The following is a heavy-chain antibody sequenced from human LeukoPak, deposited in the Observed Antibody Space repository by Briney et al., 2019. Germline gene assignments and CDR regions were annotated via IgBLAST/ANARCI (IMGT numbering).Heavy chain of an antibody. CDR3: TRDLPYKCSSTSCPPRWFDP. Sequence: GRSLRLSCTASGFTFGDYAMSWFRQAPGKGLEWVGFIRSRAYGGTTEYAASVKGRFTISRDDSKSIAYLQMNSLKTEDTAVYYCTRDLPYKCSSTSCPPRWFDPWGQGTLVTVSS. CDR1: GFTFGDYA. J-gene: IGHJ5*02. CDR2: IRSRAYGGTT. V-gene: IGHV3-49*03. D-gene: IGHD2-2*01.